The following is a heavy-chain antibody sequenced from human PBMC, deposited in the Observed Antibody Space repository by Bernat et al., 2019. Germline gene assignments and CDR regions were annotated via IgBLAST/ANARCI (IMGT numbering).Heavy chain of an antibody. CDR2: ISAYNGNT. V-gene: IGHV1-18*04. D-gene: IGHD6-13*01. J-gene: IGHJ5*02. Sequence: QVQLVQSGAEVKKPGASVKVSCKASGYTFTSYGFNWVRQAPGQGLEWMGWISAYNGNTNYAQKLQGRVTMTTDTSTSTAYMELRSLRSDDTAVYYCARGGSYRCSWYGGWFDPWYQGTLVNVSS. CDR3: ARGGSYRCSWYGGWFDP. CDR1: GYTFTSYG.